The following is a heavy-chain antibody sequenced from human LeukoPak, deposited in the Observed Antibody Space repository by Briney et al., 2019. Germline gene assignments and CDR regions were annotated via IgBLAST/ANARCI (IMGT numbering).Heavy chain of an antibody. J-gene: IGHJ4*02. V-gene: IGHV4-39*01. D-gene: IGHD3-3*01. CDR1: GGSISSSSYY. CDR3: ARVTHYDFWSGYRFDY. Sequence: PSETLSLTCTVSGGSISSSSYYWGWIRQPPGKGLEWIGSIYYSGSTYYNPSLKSRVTISVDTSKNQFSLKLSSVTAADTAVYYCARVTHYDFWSGYRFDYWGQGTLVTVSS. CDR2: IYYSGST.